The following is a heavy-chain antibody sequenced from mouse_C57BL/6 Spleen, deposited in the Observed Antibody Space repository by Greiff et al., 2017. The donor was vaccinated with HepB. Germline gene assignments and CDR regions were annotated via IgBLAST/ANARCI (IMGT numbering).Heavy chain of an antibody. CDR1: GYAFSSSW. Sequence: VKLQESGPELVKPGASVKISCKASGYAFSSSWMNWVKQRPGKGLEWIGRIYPGDGDTNYNGKFKGKATLTADKSSSTAYMQLSSLTSEDSAVYCCAREENGYYLYWYFDVWGTGTTVTVSS. CDR2: IYPGDGDT. D-gene: IGHD2-3*01. V-gene: IGHV1-82*01. J-gene: IGHJ1*03. CDR3: AREENGYYLYWYFDV.